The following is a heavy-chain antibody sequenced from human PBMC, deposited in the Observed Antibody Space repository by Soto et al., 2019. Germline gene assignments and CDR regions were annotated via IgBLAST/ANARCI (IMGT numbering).Heavy chain of an antibody. J-gene: IGHJ6*02. Sequence: EVQLVESGGGLVKPGGSLRLSCAASGFTFSSYSMNWVRQAPGKGLEWVSSISSSSSYIYYADSVKGRFTISRDNAKNSLYLQMNSLRAEDTAVYYCARRGGKDTAMGDYYYYYGMDVWGQGTTVTVSS. V-gene: IGHV3-21*01. CDR2: ISSSSSYI. D-gene: IGHD5-18*01. CDR1: GFTFSSYS. CDR3: ARRGGKDTAMGDYYYYYGMDV.